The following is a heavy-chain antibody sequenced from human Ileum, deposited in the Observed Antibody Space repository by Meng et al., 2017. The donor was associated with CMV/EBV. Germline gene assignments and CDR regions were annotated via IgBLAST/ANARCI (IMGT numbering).Heavy chain of an antibody. CDR2: IYYSGST. J-gene: IGHJ6*02. V-gene: IGHV4-61*08. CDR3: ARDPTMIVGNHYYYYGMDV. D-gene: IGHD3-22*01. CDR1: GGSISSGAYY. Sequence: SETLSLTCTVSGGSISSGAYYWSWIRQHPGKGLEWIGYIYYSGSTNYNPSLKSRVTISVDTSKNQFSLKLSSVTAADTAVYYCARDPTMIVGNHYYYYGMDVWGQGTTVTVSS.